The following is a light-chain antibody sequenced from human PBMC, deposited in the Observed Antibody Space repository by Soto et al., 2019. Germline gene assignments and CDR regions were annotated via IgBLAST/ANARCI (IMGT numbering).Light chain of an antibody. V-gene: IGLV1-44*01. Sequence: QSVLTQAPSASGTPGQRVTISCSGSSSSIGSNTVSWYQQVPGTAPKLLIYSNDQWPSGVPDRFSGSKSGTSASLAIGGLQSEDEADYYCAAWDGSLNGWVFGGGTKLTVL. CDR3: AAWDGSLNGWV. CDR2: SND. J-gene: IGLJ3*02. CDR1: SSSIGSNT.